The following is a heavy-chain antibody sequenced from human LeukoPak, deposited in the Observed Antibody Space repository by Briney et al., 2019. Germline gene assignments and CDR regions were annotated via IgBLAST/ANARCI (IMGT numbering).Heavy chain of an antibody. CDR3: ARDKMERIQLWPTYDYYYYGMDV. J-gene: IGHJ6*02. V-gene: IGHV3-30-3*01. Sequence: GRSLRLSCAASGFTFSSYAMHWVRQAPGKGLEWVAVISYDGSNKYYADSVKGRFTISRDSSKNTLYLQMNSLRAEDTAVYYCARDKMERIQLWPTYDYYYYGMDVWGQGTTVTVSS. CDR1: GFTFSSYA. CDR2: ISYDGSNK. D-gene: IGHD5-18*01.